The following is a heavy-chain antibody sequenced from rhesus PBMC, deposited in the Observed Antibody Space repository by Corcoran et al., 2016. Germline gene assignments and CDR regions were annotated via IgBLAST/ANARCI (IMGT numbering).Heavy chain of an antibody. Sequence: QVQLQESGPGLVKPSETMSLTCAASGYSISSGYYWGWIRQPPGKGLEYIGYIRVSSGRPAYTPPLKCRDTISKDASKNQFSLKLSSVTAADTAVYYCARREYSSWSYDYWGQGVLVTVSS. CDR2: IRVSSGRP. D-gene: IGHD6-13*01. J-gene: IGHJ4*01. CDR1: GYSISSGYY. V-gene: IGHV4-99*01. CDR3: ARREYSSWSYDY.